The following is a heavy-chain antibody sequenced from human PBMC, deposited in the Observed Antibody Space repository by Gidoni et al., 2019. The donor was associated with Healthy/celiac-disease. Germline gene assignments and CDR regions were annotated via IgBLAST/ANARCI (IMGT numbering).Heavy chain of an antibody. Sequence: QVQLHESRPGLVMPSQTLSPPCTASRGSISSGSYDWSWIRQPAGKGLEWIGRIYTSGSTNYNPSLKSRVTISVDTSKNQFSLKLSSVTAADTAVYYCARDSRLAFDIWGQGTMVTVSS. CDR2: IYTSGST. CDR1: RGSISSGSYD. CDR3: ARDSRLAFDI. J-gene: IGHJ3*02. V-gene: IGHV4-61*02.